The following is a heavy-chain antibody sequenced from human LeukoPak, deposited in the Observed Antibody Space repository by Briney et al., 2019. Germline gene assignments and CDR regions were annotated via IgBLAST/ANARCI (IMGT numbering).Heavy chain of an antibody. CDR2: IHHSERT. CDR1: GGSITSGNW. D-gene: IGHD6-13*01. CDR3: ARLGPAAGTSFDY. Sequence: SETLSLTCVVSGGSITSGNWWSWVRQPPGEGLEWIGEIHHSERTNYNPSLKSRVTISVDTSKNQFSLKLSSVTAADTAVYYCARLGPAAGTSFDYWGQGTLVTVSS. J-gene: IGHJ4*02. V-gene: IGHV4-4*02.